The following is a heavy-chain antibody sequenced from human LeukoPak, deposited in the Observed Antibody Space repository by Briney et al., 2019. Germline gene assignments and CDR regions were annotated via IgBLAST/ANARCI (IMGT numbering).Heavy chain of an antibody. J-gene: IGHJ4*02. Sequence: SETLSLTCAVSGYSISIGYYWGWIRQPPGKGLEWIGSIYYSGNTYDNPSLKSRLAISLDTSKNQFSLKLSSVTASDTAVYYCARHRPYDTTGYYYDFDYWGQGTLVTVSS. V-gene: IGHV4-38-2*01. CDR1: GYSISIGYY. CDR2: IYYSGNT. CDR3: ARHRPYDTTGYYYDFDY. D-gene: IGHD3-22*01.